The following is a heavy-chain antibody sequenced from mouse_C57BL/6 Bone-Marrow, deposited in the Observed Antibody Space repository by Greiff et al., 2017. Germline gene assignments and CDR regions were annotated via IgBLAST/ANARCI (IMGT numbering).Heavy chain of an antibody. CDR3: ARNSYYFDY. J-gene: IGHJ2*01. V-gene: IGHV1-82*01. Sequence: VQLQQSGPELVQPGASVKISCKASGYAFSSSWMNWVQQRPGKGLAWIGRISPGDGDPNYNGKFKGKATLTADTSSSTAYMQLSSLTSEDSAVYFCARNSYYFDYWGQGTTLTVSS. CDR2: ISPGDGDP. CDR1: GYAFSSSW.